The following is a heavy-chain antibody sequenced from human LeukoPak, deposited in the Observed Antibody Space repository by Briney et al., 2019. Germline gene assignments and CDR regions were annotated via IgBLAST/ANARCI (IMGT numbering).Heavy chain of an antibody. CDR1: GGTFSSYA. CDR2: IIPIFGTA. Sequence: GASVKVSCKASGGTFSSYAISWVRQAPGQGLEWMGGIIPIFGTANYAQKFQDRVTMTTDTSTSTAYMELRSLRFDDTAVYYCARVTPYYDILTGYMIHWGQGTLVTVSS. D-gene: IGHD3-9*01. CDR3: ARVTPYYDILTGYMIH. J-gene: IGHJ4*02. V-gene: IGHV1-69*05.